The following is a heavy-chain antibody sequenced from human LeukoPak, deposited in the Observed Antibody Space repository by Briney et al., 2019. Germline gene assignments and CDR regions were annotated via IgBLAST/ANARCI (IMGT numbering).Heavy chain of an antibody. CDR3: TTAGYSRYA. CDR1: GFIFSSYA. V-gene: IGHV3-23*01. Sequence: GGSLRLSCAASGFIFSSYAMSWVRQAPGKGLEWVSAISGSGGDTYYADSVKGRFTISRDNSKNTLYLQMNSLKTEDTAVYYCTTAGYSRYAGGQGTLVTVSS. J-gene: IGHJ4*02. CDR2: ISGSGGDT. D-gene: IGHD6-13*01.